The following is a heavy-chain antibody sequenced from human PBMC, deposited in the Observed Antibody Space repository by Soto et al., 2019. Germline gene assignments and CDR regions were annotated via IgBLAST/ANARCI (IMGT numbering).Heavy chain of an antibody. Sequence: QVQLVQSGAEVKKPGSSVKVSCKASGGTFSSYAISWVRQAPGQGLEWMGGIIPIFGTANYAQKFQRRVTITADESTSTAYMELSSLGSEDTAVYYCASVCSGGSCYGWFWFDPWGQGTLVTVSS. CDR1: GGTFSSYA. CDR2: IIPIFGTA. CDR3: ASVCSGGSCYGWFWFDP. D-gene: IGHD2-15*01. J-gene: IGHJ5*02. V-gene: IGHV1-69*01.